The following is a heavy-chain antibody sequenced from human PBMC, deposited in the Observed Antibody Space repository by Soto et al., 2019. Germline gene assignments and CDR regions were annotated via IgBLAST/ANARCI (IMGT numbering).Heavy chain of an antibody. J-gene: IGHJ5*02. V-gene: IGHV1-18*01. Sequence: QVQLVQSGPEVKKPGASVTVSCKTSGYTFTNYRIGWVRQAPGQGLEWMGWISTYTGNTKSVQKFQGRVALTTDPSTSTAYMDLRSLTSDVTAVYYCARWPVTNNWFDPWGQGTLVTVSS. CDR1: GYTFTNYR. CDR2: ISTYTGNT. D-gene: IGHD4-17*01. CDR3: ARWPVTNNWFDP.